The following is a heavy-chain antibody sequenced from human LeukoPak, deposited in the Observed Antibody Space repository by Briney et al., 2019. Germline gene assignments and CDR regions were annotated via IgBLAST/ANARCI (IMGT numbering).Heavy chain of an antibody. CDR2: ISGRRDYI. V-gene: IGHV3-21*01. CDR3: VRDLVRGVHPVFYFDL. Sequence: GGSLRLSCAASGFXFSDYSINWVRQAPGKGLEWVSSISGRRDYIYSADSVKGRFTISRDNAKNSLYLQMTSLRAEDTAVYFCVRDLVRGVHPVFYFDLWGRGTLVTVSS. D-gene: IGHD3-10*01. J-gene: IGHJ2*01. CDR1: GFXFSDYS.